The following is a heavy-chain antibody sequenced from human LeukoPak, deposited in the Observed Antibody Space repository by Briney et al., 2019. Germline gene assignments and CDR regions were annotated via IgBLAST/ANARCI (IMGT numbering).Heavy chain of an antibody. CDR3: ARVRLQPSYYFDF. CDR2: ISGSGGDT. J-gene: IGHJ4*02. Sequence: PGGSLRLSCAASGFTFNSYAMSWGRQAPGKGLEWVSHISGSGGDTYYADSVKGRFTISRDNSKNTLYLQMNSLRAEDTAIYYCARVRLQPSYYFDFWGQGTLVTVSS. D-gene: IGHD5-18*01. CDR1: GFTFNSYA. V-gene: IGHV3-23*01.